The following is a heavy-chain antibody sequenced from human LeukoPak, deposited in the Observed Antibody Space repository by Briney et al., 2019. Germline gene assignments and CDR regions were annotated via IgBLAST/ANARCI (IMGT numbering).Heavy chain of an antibody. CDR2: IRSKANGGAI. J-gene: IGHJ5*02. V-gene: IGHV3-49*04. CDR1: GFNFGGYG. Sequence: PGGSLGLSCTASGFNFGGYGMSWVRQAPGKGLEWVGHIRSKANGGAIEYAASVRGRFVISRDDSKSIAYLQMNSLETEDTAMYFCVRETWFRFDPWGPGTLVTVSS. CDR3: VRETWFRFDP. D-gene: IGHD3-10*01.